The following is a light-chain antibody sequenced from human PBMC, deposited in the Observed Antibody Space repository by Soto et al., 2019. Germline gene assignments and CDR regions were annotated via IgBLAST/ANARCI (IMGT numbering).Light chain of an antibody. Sequence: QSALTQPPSASGSPGQSVAISCTGTSSDVGGYNYVSWYQQHPGKAPKLMIYEVNKRPSGVPDRFSGSKSGNTASLTVSGLQAEDEADYYCQVWDGYSDHVVFGGGTKLTVL. CDR2: EVN. CDR3: QVWDGYSDHVV. CDR1: SSDVGGYNY. V-gene: IGLV2-8*01. J-gene: IGLJ2*01.